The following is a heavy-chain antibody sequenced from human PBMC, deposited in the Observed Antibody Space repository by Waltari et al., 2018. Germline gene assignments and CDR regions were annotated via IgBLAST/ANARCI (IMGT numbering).Heavy chain of an antibody. CDR2: VSYSGAT. CDR1: GVSITSNRHY. CDR3: ATYIGASVGTAAFDV. D-gene: IGHD5-12*01. Sequence: QLQLQESGPRLVKPSETLSLPCTVSGVSITSNRHYWAWIRQSPGQGLEWIGTVSYSGATYISPSLKSRVSVSRDTSKNQLSLILGSVTAADMAVYYCATYIGASVGTAAFDVWGQGTMVTVSS. V-gene: IGHV4-39*01. J-gene: IGHJ3*01.